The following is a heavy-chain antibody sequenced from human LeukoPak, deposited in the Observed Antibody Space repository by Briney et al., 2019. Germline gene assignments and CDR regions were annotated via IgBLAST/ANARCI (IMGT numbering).Heavy chain of an antibody. CDR3: ARGAMSTFARYDS. CDR1: GFSVSDHY. J-gene: IGHJ5*02. V-gene: IGHV3-53*01. D-gene: IGHD5-24*01. Sequence: PGGSLRLSCVVSGFSVSDHYMGWVRQAPGKGLEWLSVIFADDLTYYEDSVKGRFTISRDRSQNTLYLQMNSLRAEDTAVYYCARGAMSTFARYDSWGQGTLVTVSS. CDR2: IFADDLT.